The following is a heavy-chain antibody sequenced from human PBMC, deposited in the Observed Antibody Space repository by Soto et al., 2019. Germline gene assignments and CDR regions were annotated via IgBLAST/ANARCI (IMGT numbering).Heavy chain of an antibody. CDR2: IWYDGSNK. J-gene: IGHJ4*02. V-gene: IGHV3-33*01. CDR3: ARSPPGVAGRYYFDF. D-gene: IGHD6-6*01. Sequence: QVQLAESGGGVVQPGRSLRLSCAASGFAFSTYGMHWVRQTPGKGLEWVALIWYDGSNKYYADSVKGRFAISRDNSKNSLYLQMHSLRAEDTAVYFCARSPPGVAGRYYFDFWGQGTLVTVSS. CDR1: GFAFSTYG.